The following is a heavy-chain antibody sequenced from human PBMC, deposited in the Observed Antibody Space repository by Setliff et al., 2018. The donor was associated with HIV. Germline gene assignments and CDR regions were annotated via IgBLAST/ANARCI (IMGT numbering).Heavy chain of an antibody. V-gene: IGHV3-30*04. CDR2: VSYGGTNT. Sequence: GGSLRLSCAASGFTFSSYAMHWVRQAPGKGLEWVAVVSYGGTNTYYAEKFRGRVTLTKDISTSTAYMELRSLGLDDTAVYYCARRADWFDLWGQGTLVTVSS. CDR3: ARRADWFDL. J-gene: IGHJ5*02. CDR1: GFTFSSYA.